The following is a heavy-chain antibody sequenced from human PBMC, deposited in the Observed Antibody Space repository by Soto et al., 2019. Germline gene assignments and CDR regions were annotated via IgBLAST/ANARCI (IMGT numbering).Heavy chain of an antibody. D-gene: IGHD6-6*01. CDR2: IYYSGST. CDR3: ARAQYSTSLDE. CDR1: GGSISSYY. V-gene: IGHV4-59*01. J-gene: IGHJ4*02. Sequence: PSETLSLTCTVSGGSISSYYWSWIRQPPGKGLEWIGYIYYSGSTNYNPSLKSRVTMSVDTSKNQFSLKLNSVTAADTAVYYCARAQYSTSLDERGQGTLVTVSS.